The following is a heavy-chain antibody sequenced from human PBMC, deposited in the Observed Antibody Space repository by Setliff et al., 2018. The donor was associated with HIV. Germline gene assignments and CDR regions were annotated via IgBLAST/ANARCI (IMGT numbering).Heavy chain of an antibody. V-gene: IGHV4-4*09. J-gene: IGHJ4*02. CDR2: ISSSGTT. CDR1: DDSFSNYD. D-gene: IGHD2-21*01. CDR3: ARLGRAIDDGGSSLRLDF. Sequence: PSETRSLTCVVSDDSFSNYDWTWIRQSPGKALEWIGYISSSGTTNYNPSLRSRVTISMETSNTRFSLWLRSATAADTATYFCARLGRAIDDGGSSLRLDFWGQGMLVTVSS.